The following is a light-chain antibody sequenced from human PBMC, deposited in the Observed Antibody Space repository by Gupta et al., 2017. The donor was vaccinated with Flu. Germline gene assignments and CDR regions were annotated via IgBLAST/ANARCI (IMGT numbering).Light chain of an antibody. J-gene: IGLJ3*02. CDR2: DVT. CDR1: FSDVGAYNY. V-gene: IGLV2-11*03. Sequence: TFSDVGAYNYVSWYQQHPGKAPKLMISDVTKRPSGVPERFSGSKSGNTASLTISGPQAVDEANYYCCSYATTYTWVFGGGTKLTVL. CDR3: CSYATTYTWV.